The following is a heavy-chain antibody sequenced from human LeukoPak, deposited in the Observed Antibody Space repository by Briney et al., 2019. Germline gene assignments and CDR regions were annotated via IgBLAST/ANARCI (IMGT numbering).Heavy chain of an antibody. V-gene: IGHV1-8*01. D-gene: IGHD3-9*01. CDR1: GYTFTSYD. CDR2: MNPNSGNT. CDR3: ARGDYDILTGPSSSNWFDP. Sequence: GASVKVPCKASGYTFTSYDINWVRQATGQGLEWMGWMNPNSGNTGYAQKFQGRVTMTRNTSISTAYMELSSLRSEDTAVYYCARGDYDILTGPSSSNWFDPWGQGTLVTVSS. J-gene: IGHJ5*02.